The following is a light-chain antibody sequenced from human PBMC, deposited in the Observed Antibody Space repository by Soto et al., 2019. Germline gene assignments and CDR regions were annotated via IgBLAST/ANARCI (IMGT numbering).Light chain of an antibody. CDR3: SLYTSENTYV. Sequence: SVLAQPPSVSGSPGQSVTISCTGTSTDFVSYNRVSWYQQPPGTAPKLIIYEASNRPSGVPDRFSGSKSGNTASLTISGLQAADEADYYCSLYTSENTYVFXTGTKVTVL. CDR1: STDFVSYNR. J-gene: IGLJ1*01. CDR2: EAS. V-gene: IGLV2-18*01.